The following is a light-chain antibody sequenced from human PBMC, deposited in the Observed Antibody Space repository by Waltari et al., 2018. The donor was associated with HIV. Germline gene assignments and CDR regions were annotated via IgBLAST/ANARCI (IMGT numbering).Light chain of an antibody. CDR3: QSYNSSLSGVI. Sequence: QPVLTQPPSVSGAPGLRVTISCTGNTSNIGAGYAVRRYQQLPGTAPKLLIYGNTNRPSGVPERFSGSTSGTSASLAITGLQADDEADVYCQSYNSSLSGVIFGGGTKLTVL. CDR2: GNT. CDR1: TSNIGAGYA. V-gene: IGLV1-40*01. J-gene: IGLJ2*01.